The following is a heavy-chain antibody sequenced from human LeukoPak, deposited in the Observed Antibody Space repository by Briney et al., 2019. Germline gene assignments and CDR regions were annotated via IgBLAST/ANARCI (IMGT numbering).Heavy chain of an antibody. J-gene: IGHJ4*02. CDR3: TRGYSYGYGVYFDY. V-gene: IGHV3-49*04. D-gene: IGHD5-18*01. CDR2: IRSKAYGGTT. CDR1: GFTFGDYA. Sequence: GGSLRLSCTASGFTFGDYAMSWVRQAPGKGLEWVGFIRSKAYGGTTEYAASVKGRFTISRDDSKSIAYLQMNSLKTEATAVYYCTRGYSYGYGVYFDYWGQGTLVTVSS.